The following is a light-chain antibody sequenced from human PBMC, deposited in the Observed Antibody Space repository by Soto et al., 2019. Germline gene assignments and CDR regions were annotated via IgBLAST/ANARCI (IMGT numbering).Light chain of an antibody. CDR2: AAS. J-gene: IGKJ2*02. V-gene: IGKV1-9*01. CDR3: QQLNSYPCT. CDR1: QGISSY. Sequence: DIQLTQSPSFLSASVGDRVTITCRASQGISSYLAWYQQKPGKDPKLLIYAASTLQSGVPSRFSGSGSWTDFTLTISSLQPEDFATYYCQQLNSYPCTFGQGTKLEIK.